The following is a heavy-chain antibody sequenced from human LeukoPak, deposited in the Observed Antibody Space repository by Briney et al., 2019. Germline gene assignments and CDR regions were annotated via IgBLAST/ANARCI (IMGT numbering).Heavy chain of an antibody. V-gene: IGHV1-69*13. Sequence: WASVKVSCKASGGTFSSYAISWVRQAPGQGLEWMGGIIPIFGTTNYAQKFQGRVTITADESTSTAYMELSSLRSEDTAVYYCARVKLRPNYYYYYMDVWGKGTTVTVSS. CDR2: IIPIFGTT. CDR1: GGTFSSYA. D-gene: IGHD1-7*01. J-gene: IGHJ6*03. CDR3: ARVKLRPNYYYYYMDV.